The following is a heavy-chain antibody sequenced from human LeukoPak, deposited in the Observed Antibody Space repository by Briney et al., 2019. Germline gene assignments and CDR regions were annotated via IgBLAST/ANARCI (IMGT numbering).Heavy chain of an antibody. Sequence: GGSLRLSCAASGFTFSSYGMHWVRQAPGKGLEWVAVISYDGSNKYYADSVKGRFTISRDNSKNPLYLQMNSLRAEDTAVYYCAKCSGPWWLLVPGYYYYGMDVWGQGTTVTVSS. CDR2: ISYDGSNK. CDR3: AKCSGPWWLLVPGYYYYGMDV. J-gene: IGHJ6*02. V-gene: IGHV3-30*18. D-gene: IGHD5-12*01. CDR1: GFTFSSYG.